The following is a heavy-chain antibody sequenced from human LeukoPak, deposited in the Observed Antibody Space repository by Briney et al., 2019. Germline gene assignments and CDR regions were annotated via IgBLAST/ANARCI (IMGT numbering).Heavy chain of an antibody. V-gene: IGHV3-7*01. CDR2: INQDASVQ. Sequence: PGGSLRLSCAASGFTFSASWMTWVRQAPGKGLEWVASINQDASVQHLVDFVKGRFAISRDNAKNSLYLQMNSPRDDDTAIYYCARNRAAPEDWGQGTLVTVSS. CDR1: GFTFSASW. CDR3: ARNRAAPED. J-gene: IGHJ4*02. D-gene: IGHD1-14*01.